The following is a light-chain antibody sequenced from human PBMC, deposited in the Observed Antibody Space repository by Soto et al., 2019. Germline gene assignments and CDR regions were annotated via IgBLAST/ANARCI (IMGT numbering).Light chain of an antibody. CDR3: SSYTPSSTLV. Sequence: QSALTQPASVSGSPGQSITISCTGNSSDVGAYNYVSWYQQRPGNAPQRMISEVSYRPSGISNRFSGSKSDNTASLTSSVLQAGDEADYYCSSYTPSSTLVFGTGTKLTVL. CDR2: EVS. V-gene: IGLV2-14*01. CDR1: SSDVGAYNY. J-gene: IGLJ1*01.